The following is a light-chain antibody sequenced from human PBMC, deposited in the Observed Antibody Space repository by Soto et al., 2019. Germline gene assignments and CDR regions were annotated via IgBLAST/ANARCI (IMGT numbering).Light chain of an antibody. CDR1: SSDVGSYDL. CDR3: CSYADSSTWV. V-gene: IGLV2-23*01. J-gene: IGLJ3*02. Sequence: QSALTQPASVSGSPGQSITISCTGTSSDVGSYDLVSWYQHHPGKAPKLMIYEGSKRPSGVSNRFSGSKSGNTASLTISGLQAEDEADYYCCSYADSSTWVFGGGTKLTVL. CDR2: EGS.